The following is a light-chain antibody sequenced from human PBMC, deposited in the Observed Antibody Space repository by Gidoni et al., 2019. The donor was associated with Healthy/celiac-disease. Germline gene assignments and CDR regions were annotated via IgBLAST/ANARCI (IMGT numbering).Light chain of an antibody. CDR1: QSVLYSSNNKNY. J-gene: IGKJ2*01. CDR3: QQYYSTPYT. V-gene: IGKV4-1*01. Sequence: DIVMTQSPDSLAVSLGESATINCKSSQSVLYSSNNKNYLAWYQQKPGQPPKLLIYWASTRESGVPVRFSGSGSGTDFTLTISSLQAEDVAVYYCQQYYSTPYTFGQGTKLEIK. CDR2: WAS.